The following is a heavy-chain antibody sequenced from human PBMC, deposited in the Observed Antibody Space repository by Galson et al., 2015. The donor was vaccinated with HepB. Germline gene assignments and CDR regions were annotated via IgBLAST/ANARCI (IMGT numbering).Heavy chain of an antibody. CDR2: ISSSSSYT. D-gene: IGHD4-23*01. Sequence: SLRLSCAASGFTFSDYYMSWIRQAPGKGLEWVSYISSSSSYTNYADSVKGRFTISRDNAKNSLYLQMNSLRAEDTAVYYCARESPGRGGTFDYWGQGTLVTVSS. CDR1: GFTFSDYY. CDR3: ARESPGRGGTFDY. J-gene: IGHJ4*02. V-gene: IGHV3-11*05.